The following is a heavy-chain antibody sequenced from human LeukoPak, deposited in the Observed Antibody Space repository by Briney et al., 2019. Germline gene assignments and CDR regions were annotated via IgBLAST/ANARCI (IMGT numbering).Heavy chain of an antibody. V-gene: IGHV3-30*18. Sequence: GRSLRLSCAASGFTFSSYGMHWVRQAPGKGLEWVAVISYDGSNKYYADSVKGRFTISRDNSKNTLYLQMSSLRAEDTAVYYCAKDSGGVVVVVAAIDYWGQGTLVTVSS. J-gene: IGHJ4*02. CDR1: GFTFSSYG. D-gene: IGHD2-15*01. CDR2: ISYDGSNK. CDR3: AKDSGGVVVVVAAIDY.